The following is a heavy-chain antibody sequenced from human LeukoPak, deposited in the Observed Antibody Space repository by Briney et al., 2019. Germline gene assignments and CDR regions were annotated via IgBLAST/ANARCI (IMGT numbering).Heavy chain of an antibody. D-gene: IGHD2-15*01. CDR3: ARYPDIVVVVAATGAFDI. V-gene: IGHV4-30-4*08. J-gene: IGHJ3*02. CDR1: GGSISSGDYY. Sequence: PSQTLSLTCTVSGGSISSGDYYWSWIRQPPGKGLEWIRYIYYSGSTYYNPSLKSRVTISVDTSKNQFSLKLSSVTAADTAVYYCARYPDIVVVVAATGAFDIWGQGTMVTVSS. CDR2: IYYSGST.